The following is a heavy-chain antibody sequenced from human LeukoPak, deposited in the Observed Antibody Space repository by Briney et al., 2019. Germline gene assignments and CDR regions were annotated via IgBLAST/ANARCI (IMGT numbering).Heavy chain of an antibody. CDR1: GYSFTSYW. CDR2: IYPGDSDT. J-gene: IGHJ4*02. V-gene: IGHV5-51*01. Sequence: GESLKISCKGSGYSFTSYWIGWVRQMPGKGLEWMGIIYPGDSDTRYSPSLQGQVTISADKSISTAYLQWSSLKASDTAMYYCARHGLLWFGELFSEFDYWGQGTLVTVSS. CDR3: ARHGLLWFGELFSEFDY. D-gene: IGHD3-10*01.